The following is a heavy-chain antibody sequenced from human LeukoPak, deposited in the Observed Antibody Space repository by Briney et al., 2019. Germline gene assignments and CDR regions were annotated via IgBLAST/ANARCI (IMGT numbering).Heavy chain of an antibody. V-gene: IGHV3-9*01. CDR1: GFTFDDYA. Sequence: GGSLRLSCAASGFTFDDYAMHWVRQAPGKGLEWVSGISWNSGSIGYADSVKGRFTISRDNAKNSLYLQMNSLRAEDTAVYYCARVESSIAARPFDYWGQGTLVTVSS. CDR3: ARVESSIAARPFDY. CDR2: ISWNSGSI. D-gene: IGHD6-6*01. J-gene: IGHJ4*02.